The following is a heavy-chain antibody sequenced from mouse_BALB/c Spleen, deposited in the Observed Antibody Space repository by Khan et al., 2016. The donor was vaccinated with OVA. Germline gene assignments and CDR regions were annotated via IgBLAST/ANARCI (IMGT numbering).Heavy chain of an antibody. CDR3: ARHADYYGSRPYFDY. CDR2: ISSGCTYT. D-gene: IGHD1-1*01. CDR1: GFTFSRYS. V-gene: IGHV5-9-3*01. J-gene: IGHJ2*01. Sequence: EVELVESGGGLVKPGGSLKLSCVASGFTFSRYSMSWVRQTPERRLEWVASISSGCTYTHYRDNVKGRFTLSSDCAENTLYLQMSRLSSEDTAIYYCARHADYYGSRPYFDYWGQGTTLTVSS.